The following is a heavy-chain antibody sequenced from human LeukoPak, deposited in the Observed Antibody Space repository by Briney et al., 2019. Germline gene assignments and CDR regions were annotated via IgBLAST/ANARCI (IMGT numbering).Heavy chain of an antibody. V-gene: IGHV1-18*04. CDR1: GYTFTSYG. CDR3: ARDNYGSGSPRMDG. CDR2: ISAYNGNT. Sequence: ASVKVSCKASGYTFTSYGISWVRQAPGQGLEWMGWISAYNGNTNYAQKLQGRVTMTTDTSTSRANMELRSLRSDDTAVYYCARDNYGSGSPRMDGWGKGTTVTVSS. D-gene: IGHD3-10*01. J-gene: IGHJ6*04.